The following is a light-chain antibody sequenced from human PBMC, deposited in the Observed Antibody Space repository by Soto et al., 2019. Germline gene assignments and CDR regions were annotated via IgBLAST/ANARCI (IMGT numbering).Light chain of an antibody. V-gene: IGKV3-11*01. Sequence: VLTQSPAILSLSQGDTATLSCRASQTVSKYLTWSQQKPGQAPRLLIYDTSKRAAGIPARFSGSGPGTDFTLTISSLEPEDFAVYYCQQRSSWPLFGGGTKVDSK. CDR1: QTVSKY. CDR2: DTS. CDR3: QQRSSWPL. J-gene: IGKJ4*01.